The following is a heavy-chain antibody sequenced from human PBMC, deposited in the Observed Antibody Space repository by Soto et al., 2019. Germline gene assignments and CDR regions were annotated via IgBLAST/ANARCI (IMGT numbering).Heavy chain of an antibody. Sequence: SETLSLTCGVSGYSISSGYYWGCIRQPPGKGLEWIGSIFHSGSTYYNPSLKSRVTISVDTSKNQFSLRLNSVTAADTAVYYCARRYGAGSYGYFQHWGQGTLVTVSS. CDR3: ARRYGAGSYGYFQH. V-gene: IGHV4-38-2*01. CDR2: IFHSGST. J-gene: IGHJ1*01. CDR1: GYSISSGYY. D-gene: IGHD3-10*01.